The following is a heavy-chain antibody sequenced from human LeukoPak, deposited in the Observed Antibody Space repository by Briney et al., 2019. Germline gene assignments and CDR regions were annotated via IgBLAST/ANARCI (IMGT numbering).Heavy chain of an antibody. D-gene: IGHD3-22*01. J-gene: IGHJ4*02. Sequence: ASVKVSCKSSGYTFTGYYMHWVRQAPGQGLEWMGWIHPNSGGTKYAQRFQGRVTVTRDTSISTVYMELSRLRSDDTAVYYCARWGKYYYDSSGYYYWGQGTLVSVSS. CDR1: GYTFTGYY. CDR2: IHPNSGGT. CDR3: ARWGKYYYDSSGYYY. V-gene: IGHV1-2*02.